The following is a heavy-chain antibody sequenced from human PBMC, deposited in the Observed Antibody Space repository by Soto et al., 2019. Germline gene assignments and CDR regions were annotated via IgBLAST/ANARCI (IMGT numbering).Heavy chain of an antibody. J-gene: IGHJ6*02. CDR3: ARKGYGDYGGMDV. V-gene: IGHV3-21*05. CDR2: IRSSSSYS. D-gene: IGHD4-17*01. CDR1: GFTFSSYS. Sequence: EVQLVESGGGLVKPGGSLSLSCAASGFTFSSYSMNWVRQAPGKGLEWVSYIRSSSSYSYYADSVKGRFTISRDNAKNSLYLQMNSLRAKDTAVYYCARKGYGDYGGMDVWGQGTTVTVSS.